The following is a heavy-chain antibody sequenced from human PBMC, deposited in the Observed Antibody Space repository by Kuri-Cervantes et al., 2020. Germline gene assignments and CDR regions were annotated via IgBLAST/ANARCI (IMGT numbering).Heavy chain of an antibody. Sequence: GESLKISCAASGFTVSSNYMSWVRQAPGKGLEWVSVIYSGGSTYYADSVKGRFTISRDNSKNTLYLRMNSLRAEDTAVYYCARNIASWGQGTLVTVSS. CDR3: ARNIAS. CDR2: IYSGGST. V-gene: IGHV3-53*01. CDR1: GFTVSSNY. J-gene: IGHJ4*02.